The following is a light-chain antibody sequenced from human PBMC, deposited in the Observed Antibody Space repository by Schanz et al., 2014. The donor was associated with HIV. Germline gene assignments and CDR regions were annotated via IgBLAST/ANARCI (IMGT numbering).Light chain of an antibody. CDR3: QSYDSSLGGYV. CDR2: ENT. CDR1: NSNIGADYD. J-gene: IGLJ1*01. Sequence: QSVLAQPPSVSGAPGQRVTISCTGSNSNIGADYDVHWYQLLPGIAPKLLIFENTHRPSGVPDRFTGSKSGSSASLAITGLQADDEAEYYCQSYDSSLGGYVFGTGTKLTVL. V-gene: IGLV1-40*01.